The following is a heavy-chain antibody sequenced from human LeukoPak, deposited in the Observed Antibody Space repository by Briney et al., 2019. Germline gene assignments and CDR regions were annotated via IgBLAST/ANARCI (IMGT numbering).Heavy chain of an antibody. CDR1: GFTFDDYA. CDR3: AKDMLGFYSSSWYYFDY. J-gene: IGHJ4*02. CDR2: ISWNSGSI. V-gene: IGHV3-9*01. Sequence: GRSLRLSSAASGFTFDDYAMHWVRQAPGKGLEWVSGISWNSGSIGYADSVMGRFTISRDNAKNSLYLQMNSLRAEDTALYYCAKDMLGFYSSSWYYFDYWGQGTLVTVSS. D-gene: IGHD6-13*01.